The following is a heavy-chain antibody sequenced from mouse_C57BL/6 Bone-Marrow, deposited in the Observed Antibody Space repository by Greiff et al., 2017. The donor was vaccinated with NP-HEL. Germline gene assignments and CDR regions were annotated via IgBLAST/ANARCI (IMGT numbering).Heavy chain of an antibody. Sequence: QVQLQQPGAELVKPGASVKLSCKASGYTFTSYWMHWVKQRPGQGLEWIGMIHPNSGGTNYNEKFKSKATLPVAKSSSTAYMQLSSLTSEDSAVYYGARRDYGSSYWYFDVWGTGTTVTVSS. CDR2: IHPNSGGT. CDR1: GYTFTSYW. CDR3: ARRDYGSSYWYFDV. V-gene: IGHV1-64*01. D-gene: IGHD1-1*01. J-gene: IGHJ1*03.